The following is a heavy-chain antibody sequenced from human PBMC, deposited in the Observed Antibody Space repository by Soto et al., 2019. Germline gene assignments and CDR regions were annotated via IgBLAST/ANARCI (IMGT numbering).Heavy chain of an antibody. J-gene: IGHJ4*02. CDR3: ANRRSYCSGGSCYSGFDY. CDR2: IYWDDDK. CDR1: GFSLSTSGVG. D-gene: IGHD2-15*01. V-gene: IGHV2-5*02. Sequence: QITLKESGPTLVKPTQTLTLTCTFSGFSLSTSGVGVGWIRQPPGKALEWLALIYWDDDKRYSPSLKSRLTTTKDTSKHQVVLTMTNMDPVDTATYYCANRRSYCSGGSCYSGFDYWGQGTLVTVSS.